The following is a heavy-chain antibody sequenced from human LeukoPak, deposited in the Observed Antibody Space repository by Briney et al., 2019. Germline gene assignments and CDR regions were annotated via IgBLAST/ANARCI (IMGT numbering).Heavy chain of an antibody. CDR1: GFTFSSYA. J-gene: IGHJ4*02. D-gene: IGHD2-2*01. CDR2: ISGSGGST. V-gene: IGHV3-23*01. CDR3: AKDGALGYCSSTSCPLYY. Sequence: GGSLRLSCAASGFTFSSYAMSWVRQAPGKGLEWVSAISGSGGSTYYADSVKGRFTISRDNSKNTLYLQMNSLRAEDTAVYYCAKDGALGYCSSTSCPLYYWGQGTLVTVSS.